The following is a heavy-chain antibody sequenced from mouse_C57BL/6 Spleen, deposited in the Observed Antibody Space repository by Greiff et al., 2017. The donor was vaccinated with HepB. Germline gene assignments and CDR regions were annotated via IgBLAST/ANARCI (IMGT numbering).Heavy chain of an antibody. Sequence: VQLQQSGAELVKPGASVKLSCKASGYTFTSYWMQWVKQRPGQGLEWIGEIDPSDSYTNYNQKFKGKAALTVDTSSSTAYMQLSSLTSEDSAVYYCASYDYIYAMDYWGQGTSVTVSS. CDR3: ASYDYIYAMDY. J-gene: IGHJ4*01. CDR1: GYTFTSYW. D-gene: IGHD2-4*01. V-gene: IGHV1-50*01. CDR2: IDPSDSYT.